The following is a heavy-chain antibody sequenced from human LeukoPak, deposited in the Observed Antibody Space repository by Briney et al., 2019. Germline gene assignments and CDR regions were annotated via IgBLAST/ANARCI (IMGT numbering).Heavy chain of an antibody. V-gene: IGHV1-18*01. CDR1: GYTFTSYG. CDR3: ARDGRYYYDSSGYYGGDY. J-gene: IGHJ4*02. CDR2: ISAYNGNT. D-gene: IGHD3-22*01. Sequence: ASVKVSCKASGYTFTSYGISWVRQAPGQGLEWMGWISAYNGNTNYAQKLQGRVTMTTDTSTSTAYMELRSLRSDDTAVYYCARDGRYYYDSSGYYGGDYWGQGTPVTVSS.